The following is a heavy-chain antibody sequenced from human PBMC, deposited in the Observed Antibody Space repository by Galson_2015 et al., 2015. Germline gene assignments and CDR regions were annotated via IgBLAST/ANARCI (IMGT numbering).Heavy chain of an antibody. CDR3: AKGRVSGKRGLDFDY. V-gene: IGHV3-23*01. CDR1: GFTFSSYA. J-gene: IGHJ4*02. Sequence: SLRLSCAASGFTFSSYAMSWVRQAPGKGLEWVSAISGSGGSTYYADSVKGRFTISRGNSTNTLYLQMNSLRAEDTAVYYCAKGRVSGKRGLDFDYWGQGTLVTVSS. D-gene: IGHD1-1*01. CDR2: ISGSGGST.